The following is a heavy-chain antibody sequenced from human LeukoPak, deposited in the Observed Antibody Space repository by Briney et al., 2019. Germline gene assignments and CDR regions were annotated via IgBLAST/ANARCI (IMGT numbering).Heavy chain of an antibody. Sequence: PGRSLRLSCAASGFTFDDYAMHWVRHAPGKGLEWVSGISWNSGSIGYADSVKGRFTISRDNAKNSLYLQMNSLRAEDTALYYCAKGGSSYYYGMDVWGQGTTVTVSS. V-gene: IGHV3-9*01. D-gene: IGHD3-10*01. CDR3: AKGGSSYYYGMDV. CDR2: ISWNSGSI. J-gene: IGHJ6*02. CDR1: GFTFDDYA.